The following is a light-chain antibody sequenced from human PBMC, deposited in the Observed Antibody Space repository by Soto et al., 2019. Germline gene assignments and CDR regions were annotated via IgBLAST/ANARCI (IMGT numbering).Light chain of an antibody. CDR3: QQYNNLPYT. J-gene: IGKJ2*01. Sequence: EIVMTQSPATLSVSPGERATLSCRASQSVRSNLAWYQQKPGQAPRLLIYGASTRATGIPARVSGSGSGTEFTLTISSLQSEDFAFYYCQQYNNLPYTFGQGTKLEIK. CDR2: GAS. V-gene: IGKV3-15*01. CDR1: QSVRSN.